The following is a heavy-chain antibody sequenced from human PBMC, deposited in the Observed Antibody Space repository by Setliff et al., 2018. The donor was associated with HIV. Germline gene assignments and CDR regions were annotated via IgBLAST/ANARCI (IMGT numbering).Heavy chain of an antibody. CDR1: GYTFIDYF. D-gene: IGHD1-1*01. CDR3: ARQLSNSLEC. Sequence: ASVKVSCKASGYTFIDYFIHWVRQAPGQGLEWMGWINPNSGGTNYAQKFQGRVTMTRDRSINTAYMELSGLRSEDTAVYYCARQLSNSLECWGQGTPVTVSS. J-gene: IGHJ4*01. V-gene: IGHV1-2*02. CDR2: INPNSGGT.